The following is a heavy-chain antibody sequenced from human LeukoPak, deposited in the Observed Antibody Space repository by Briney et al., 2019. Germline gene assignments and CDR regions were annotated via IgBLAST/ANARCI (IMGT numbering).Heavy chain of an antibody. V-gene: IGHV1-3*01. D-gene: IGHD3-3*01. CDR3: ARDREWILGYRNYYMDV. Sequence: ASVKVSCKASGYTFTSYAMHWVRQAPGQRLEWMGWINAGNGNTKYSQKFQGRVTITRDTSASTAYMELSSLRSDDTAVYYCARDREWILGYRNYYMDVWGKGTTVTVSS. J-gene: IGHJ6*03. CDR2: INAGNGNT. CDR1: GYTFTSYA.